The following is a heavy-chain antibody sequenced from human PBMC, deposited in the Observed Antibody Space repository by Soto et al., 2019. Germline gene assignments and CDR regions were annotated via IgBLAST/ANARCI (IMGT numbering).Heavy chain of an antibody. CDR3: ARPGVEMATISYFDS. J-gene: IGHJ4*02. V-gene: IGHV3-73*01. CDR2: IRSKANSYAT. Sequence: GGSLRLSCAASGFTFSGSPMHWVRQASGKGLEWVGRIRSKANSYATAYAASVKGRFTISRDDSKNTAYLQMNSLKTEDTAVYYCARPGVEMATISYFDSWGQGTLVTVSS. CDR1: GFTFSGSP. D-gene: IGHD5-12*01.